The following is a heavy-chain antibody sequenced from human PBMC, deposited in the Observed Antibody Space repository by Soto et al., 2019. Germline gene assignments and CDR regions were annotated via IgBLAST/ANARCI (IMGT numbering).Heavy chain of an antibody. D-gene: IGHD3-10*01. Sequence: QPGGSLRLSCAASGFTFSSYAMSWVRQAPGKGLEWVSAISGSGGSTYYADSVKGRFTISRDNAKNTLYLQMNSLRAEDTAVYYCAKGEEDTMVRGVMDYWGQGTTVTVSS. CDR3: AKGEEDTMVRGVMDY. CDR2: ISGSGGST. V-gene: IGHV3-23*01. J-gene: IGHJ6*02. CDR1: GFTFSSYA.